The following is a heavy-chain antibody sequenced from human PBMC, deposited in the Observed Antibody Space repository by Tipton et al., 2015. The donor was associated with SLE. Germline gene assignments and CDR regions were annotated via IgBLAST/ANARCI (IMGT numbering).Heavy chain of an antibody. CDR3: AREYSGYHYRTFDH. J-gene: IGHJ4*02. D-gene: IGHD5-12*01. CDR1: GYSIRNGYY. Sequence: TLSLTCNVSGYSIRNGYYWGWIRQAPGKGLEWTGTIHHSGITYYNPSLKSRVTISVDTSRNQFSLKLRSVTAADTAVYYCAREYSGYHYRTFDHWGQGTLVTVSS. V-gene: IGHV4-38-2*02. CDR2: IHHSGIT.